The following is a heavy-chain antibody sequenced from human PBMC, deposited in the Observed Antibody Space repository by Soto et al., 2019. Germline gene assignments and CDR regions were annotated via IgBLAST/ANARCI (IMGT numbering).Heavy chain of an antibody. CDR1: GFTFSSYW. V-gene: IGHV3-74*01. CDR2: INSDGSST. CDR3: ARAHFRIAAADNLRPDY. Sequence: GGSLRLSCAASGFTFSSYWMHWVRQAPGKGLVWVSRINSDGSSTSYADSVKGRFTISRDNAKNTLYLQMNSLRAEDTAVYYCARAHFRIAAADNLRPDYWGQGTLVTVSS. J-gene: IGHJ4*02. D-gene: IGHD6-13*01.